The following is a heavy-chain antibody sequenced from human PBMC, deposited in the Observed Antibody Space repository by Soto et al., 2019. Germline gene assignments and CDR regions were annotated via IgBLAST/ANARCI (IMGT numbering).Heavy chain of an antibody. CDR3: ARASEPEYSSSIFFDY. CDR1: GLTVSRTQ. J-gene: IGHJ4*01. CDR2: IYSAGST. Sequence: PGGSLTLSCAVSGLTVSRTQMSWVRQAPGKGLQWVSVIYSAGSTYYANAVKGRFTISRDISENKIFLELNGLTVDDTAVYYCARASEPEYSSSIFFDYWGRGTVVTVSS. V-gene: IGHV3-53*01. D-gene: IGHD6-6*01.